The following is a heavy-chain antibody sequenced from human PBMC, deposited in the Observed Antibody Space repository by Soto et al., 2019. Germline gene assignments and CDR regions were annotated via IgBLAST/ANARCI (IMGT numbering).Heavy chain of an antibody. V-gene: IGHV1-18*01. CDR1: GYTFTSSG. CDR3: ARVGWDSIGRWKTMDV. J-gene: IGHJ6*02. Sequence: QVQLVQSGAEVKKPGASVKVSCKASGYTFTSSGITWMRQAPGQGREWMGWISAYNGKTNYAQKLQGRVTMTTDTSTSTAYMELRSVRSDYTAVYYWARVGWDSIGRWKTMDVWGQGTTVTVSS. D-gene: IGHD3-22*01. CDR2: ISAYNGKT.